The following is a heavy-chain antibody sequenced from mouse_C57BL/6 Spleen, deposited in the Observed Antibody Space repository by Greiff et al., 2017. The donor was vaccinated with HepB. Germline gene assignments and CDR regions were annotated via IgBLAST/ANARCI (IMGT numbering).Heavy chain of an antibody. J-gene: IGHJ1*03. CDR2: IYPGSGST. D-gene: IGHD2-2*01. V-gene: IGHV1-55*01. CDR3: APYGNDEAWYFDV. CDR1: GYTFTSYW. Sequence: VQLQQSGAELVKPGASVKMSCKASGYTFTSYWITWVKQRPGQGLEWIGDIYPGSGSTNYNEKFKSKATLTVDTSSSTAYMQLSSLTSEDSAVYYCAPYGNDEAWYFDVWGTGTTVTVSS.